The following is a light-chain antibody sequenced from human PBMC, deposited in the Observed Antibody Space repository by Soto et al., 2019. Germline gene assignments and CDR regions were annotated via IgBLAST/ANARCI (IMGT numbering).Light chain of an antibody. J-gene: IGLJ2*01. Sequence: QSALTQPASVSGSPGQSITISCTGTSSDVGGYNYVSWYQQHPGKAPKFMIYDVSNRPSGVSNRFSGSKSGNTASLTISGLQADDEADYYCSSYTSSSTLGHVVFGGGTKLTVL. V-gene: IGLV2-14*01. CDR3: SSYTSSSTLGHVV. CDR2: DVS. CDR1: SSDVGGYNY.